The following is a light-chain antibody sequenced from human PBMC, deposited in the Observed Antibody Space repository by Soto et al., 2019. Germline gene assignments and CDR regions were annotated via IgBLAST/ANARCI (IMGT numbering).Light chain of an antibody. Sequence: EIVMTQSPATLSVSPGERATLSCRASQSVSSNLAWYQQKPGQAPRLLIYGASTRATGIPARFSGSGSGTDFTLTISSLQSEEFAVYYCQQYNNWPRPFGQGTKVEIK. CDR2: GAS. J-gene: IGKJ1*01. V-gene: IGKV3-15*01. CDR1: QSVSSN. CDR3: QQYNNWPRP.